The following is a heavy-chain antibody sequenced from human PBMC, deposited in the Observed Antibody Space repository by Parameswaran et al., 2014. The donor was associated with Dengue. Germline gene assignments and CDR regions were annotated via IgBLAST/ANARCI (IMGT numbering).Heavy chain of an antibody. J-gene: IGHJ6*02. CDR3: ASGLYCSGGSCYSDYYYGMDV. D-gene: IGHD2-15*01. CDR2: ISGSGGST. Sequence: RWIRQPPGKGLEWVSAISGSGGSTYYADSVKGRFTISRDNSKNTLYLQMNSLRAEDTAVYYCASGLYCSGGSCYSDYYYGMDVWGQGTTVTVSS. V-gene: IGHV3-23*01.